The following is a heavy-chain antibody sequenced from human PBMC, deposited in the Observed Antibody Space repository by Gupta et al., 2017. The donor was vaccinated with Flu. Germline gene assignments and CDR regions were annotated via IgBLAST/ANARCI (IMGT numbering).Heavy chain of an antibody. Sequence: QVQLVESGGGVVQPGRSLRLSCAASGFTFSNYAIHWVRQAPGKGLEWVAVISYDGSNQFYADSVKGQFTISRDNSNNTVYLQMNSLRPEDSAVYYCAKGSYQLLINWFDSWGQGTPVSVSS. J-gene: IGHJ5*01. CDR2: ISYDGSNQ. CDR3: AKGSYQLLINWFDS. V-gene: IGHV3-30*18. CDR1: GFTFSNYA. D-gene: IGHD2-2*01.